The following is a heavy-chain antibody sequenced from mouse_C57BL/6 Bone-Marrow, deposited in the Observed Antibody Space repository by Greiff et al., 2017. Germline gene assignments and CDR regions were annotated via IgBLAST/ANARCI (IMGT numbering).Heavy chain of an antibody. CDR3: ARYYYAMDY. J-gene: IGHJ4*01. Sequence: QVQLKESGPELVKPGASVKISCKASGYAFSSSWMNWVKQRPGKGLEWIGRNYPGDGDTNYNGKFKGKATLTADKSSSTAYMQLSSLTSEDSAVYFCARYYYAMDYWGQGTSVTVSS. V-gene: IGHV1-82*01. CDR2: NYPGDGDT. CDR1: GYAFSSSW.